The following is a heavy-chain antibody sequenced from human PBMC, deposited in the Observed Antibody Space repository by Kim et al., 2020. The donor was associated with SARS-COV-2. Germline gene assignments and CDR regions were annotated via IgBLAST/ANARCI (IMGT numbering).Heavy chain of an antibody. V-gene: IGHV3-21*04. CDR2: ISSSSSYI. CDR1: GFTFSSYS. D-gene: IGHD3-10*01. J-gene: IGHJ6*02. CDR3: AREPPVFITMVRGVLDV. Sequence: GGSLRLSCAASGFTFSSYSMNWVRQAPGKGLEWVSSISSSSSYIYYADSVKGRFTISRDNAKNSLYLQMNSLRAEDTAVYYCAREPPVFITMVRGVLDVWGQGTTVTVSS.